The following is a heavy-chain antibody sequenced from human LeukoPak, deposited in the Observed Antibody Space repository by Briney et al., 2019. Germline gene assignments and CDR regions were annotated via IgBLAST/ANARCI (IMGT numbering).Heavy chain of an antibody. V-gene: IGHV3-66*01. CDR3: ASLSYGDYDFDY. J-gene: IGHJ4*02. Sequence: PGGSLRLSCAASGFTVSSNYMSWVRQAPGKGLEWVSVIYSGGSTYYADSVKGRFTISRDNSKNTLYLQMNSLRAEDTAVYYCASLSYGDYDFDYWGQRTLVTVSS. CDR2: IYSGGST. CDR1: GFTVSSNY. D-gene: IGHD4-17*01.